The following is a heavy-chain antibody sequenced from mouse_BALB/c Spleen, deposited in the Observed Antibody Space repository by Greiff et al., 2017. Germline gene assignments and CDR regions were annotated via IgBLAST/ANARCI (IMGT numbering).Heavy chain of an antibody. D-gene: IGHD1-1*01. CDR1: GFNIKDYY. CDR2: IDPENGDT. Sequence: EVQLHQSGAELVRSGASVKLSCTASGFNIKDYYMHWVKQRPEQGLEWIGWIDPENGDTEYAPKFQGKATMTADTSSNTAYLQLSSLTSEDTAVYYCNDYYGAMDYWGQGTSVTVSS. CDR3: NDYYGAMDY. J-gene: IGHJ4*01. V-gene: IGHV14-4*02.